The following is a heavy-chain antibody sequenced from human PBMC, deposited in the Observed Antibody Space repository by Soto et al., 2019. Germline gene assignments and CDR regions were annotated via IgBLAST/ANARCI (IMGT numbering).Heavy chain of an antibody. CDR1: GFSLTTSGVG. J-gene: IGHJ5*02. Sequence: QITLKESGPTLVKPTQTLTLTCTFSGFSLTTSGVGVGWIRQPPGKALEWLALIYWDDDKCYNPSLKSRLTITKDNSKNQVVLTMTTMDPADTATYFCAHRTTTVTWWFDPCGQGTLVTVSS. CDR2: IYWDDDK. D-gene: IGHD4-17*01. V-gene: IGHV2-5*02. CDR3: AHRTTTVTWWFDP.